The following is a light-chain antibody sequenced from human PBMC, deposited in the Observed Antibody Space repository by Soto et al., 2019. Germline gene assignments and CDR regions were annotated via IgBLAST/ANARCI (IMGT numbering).Light chain of an antibody. CDR2: EVS. CDR3: SSNTRSSLYV. J-gene: IGLJ1*01. Sequence: QSVLTPPASVSGSPGQSITISCTGTSSDVGGYNYVSWHQQHPGKAPKLMIFEVSYRPAGVSDRFSGSKSGNTASLTISGLQADDEADYYCSSNTRSSLYVFGPGTKLTVL. CDR1: SSDVGGYNY. V-gene: IGLV2-14*01.